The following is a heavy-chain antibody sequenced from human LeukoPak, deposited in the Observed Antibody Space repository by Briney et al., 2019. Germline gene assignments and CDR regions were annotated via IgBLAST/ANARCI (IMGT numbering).Heavy chain of an antibody. Sequence: ASVTVSCTASANTFTIYGVSWVRQGPGQGLGWMGWISGYNGNTKYAENLQGRVPVTTDTTTNTAYMELRSLRSDDTAVYYCARTTGGNIAARHFDYWGQGTLVTVSS. CDR2: ISGYNGNT. CDR3: ARTTGGNIAARHFDY. D-gene: IGHD6-6*01. V-gene: IGHV1-18*01. CDR1: ANTFTIYG. J-gene: IGHJ4*02.